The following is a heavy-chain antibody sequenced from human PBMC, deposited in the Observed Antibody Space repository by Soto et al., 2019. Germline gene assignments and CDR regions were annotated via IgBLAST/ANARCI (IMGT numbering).Heavy chain of an antibody. CDR1: GGSISSYY. J-gene: IGHJ3*02. CDR3: ARVGGYSSSWYAFDI. Sequence: SETLSLTCTVSGGSISSYYWSWIRQPPGKGLEWIGYIYYSGSTNYNPSLKSRVTISVDTSKNQFSLKLSSVTAADTAVYYCARVGGYSSSWYAFDIWGQGTMVTVSS. CDR2: IYYSGST. D-gene: IGHD6-13*01. V-gene: IGHV4-59*01.